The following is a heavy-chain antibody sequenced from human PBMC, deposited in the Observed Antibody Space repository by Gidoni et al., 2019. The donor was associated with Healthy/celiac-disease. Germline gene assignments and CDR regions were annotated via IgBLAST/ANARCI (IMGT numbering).Heavy chain of an antibody. V-gene: IGHV3-74*01. CDR1: GFTFSSHW. D-gene: IGHD6-19*01. Sequence: EVQLVESGGGLVQPGGSLRPSCAASGFTFSSHWIHWVRQAPGKGLVWVSRIKSDGSSTSYADSVKGRFTISRDNAKNTLYLQMNSLRAEDTTVYYCARDIAVAGPDIWWYFDLWGRGTLVTVSS. J-gene: IGHJ2*01. CDR2: IKSDGSST. CDR3: ARDIAVAGPDIWWYFDL.